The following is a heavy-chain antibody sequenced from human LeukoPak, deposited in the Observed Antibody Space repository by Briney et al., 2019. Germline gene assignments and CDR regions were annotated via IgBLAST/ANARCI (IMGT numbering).Heavy chain of an antibody. CDR2: IYYSGST. D-gene: IGHD6-13*01. Sequence: SETLSLTCTVSGDSISSGGYYWSWIRQVPGKGLEWIGYIYYSGSTYYNPSLKSLKSRVTISVDTSKNQFSLKLSSVTAADTAVYYCARGRGSSWRRLIDYWGQGTLVTVSS. V-gene: IGHV4-31*03. CDR1: GDSISSGGYY. CDR3: ARGRGSSWRRLIDY. J-gene: IGHJ4*02.